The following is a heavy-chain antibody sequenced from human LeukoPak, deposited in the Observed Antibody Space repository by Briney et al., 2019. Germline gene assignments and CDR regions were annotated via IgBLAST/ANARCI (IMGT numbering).Heavy chain of an antibody. V-gene: IGHV1-2*06. Sequence: ASVKVSCKASGYTFTGYYTHWVRQAPGQGLEWMGRINPNSGGTNYAQKFQGRVTMTRDTSISTAYMELSRLRSDDTAVYYCARGRRVRLVAGTDYFDYWGQGTLVTVSS. CDR2: INPNSGGT. CDR1: GYTFTGYY. CDR3: ARGRRVRLVAGTDYFDY. J-gene: IGHJ4*02. D-gene: IGHD6-19*01.